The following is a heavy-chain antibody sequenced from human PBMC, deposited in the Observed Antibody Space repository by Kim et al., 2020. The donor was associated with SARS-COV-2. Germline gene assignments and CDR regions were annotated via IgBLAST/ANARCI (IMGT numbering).Heavy chain of an antibody. CDR1: GFTVSSNY. J-gene: IGHJ4*02. Sequence: GGSLRLSCAASGFTVSSNYMSWVRQAPGKGLEWVSVIYSGGSTYYADSVKGRFTISRDNSKNTLYLQMNSLRAEDTAVYYCARDRPMITFGGVIGYYFDYWGQGTLVTVSS. V-gene: IGHV3-53*01. D-gene: IGHD3-16*02. CDR3: ARDRPMITFGGVIGYYFDY. CDR2: IYSGGST.